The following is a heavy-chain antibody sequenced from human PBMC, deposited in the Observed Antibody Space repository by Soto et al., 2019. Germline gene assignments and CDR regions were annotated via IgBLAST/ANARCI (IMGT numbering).Heavy chain of an antibody. J-gene: IGHJ4*02. D-gene: IGHD1-1*01. CDR3: VRDKRTISGIFPGY. CDR2: VCTGGAT. CDR1: GFDVTTNC. Sequence: PGGSLRLSCVGSGFDVTTNCMRWVRQAPGKGRECVSIVCTGGATHYADSVKGRFTISRDRSKTTVHLQMNNVRAEDTAVYYCVRDKRTISGIFPGYWGQGTQVTSPQ. V-gene: IGHV3-53*01.